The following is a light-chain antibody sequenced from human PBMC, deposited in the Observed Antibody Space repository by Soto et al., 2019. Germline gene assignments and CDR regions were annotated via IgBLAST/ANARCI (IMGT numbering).Light chain of an antibody. CDR1: SSDVGTYNL. J-gene: IGLJ1*01. CDR3: YSYAGDNMYV. CDR2: EAT. Sequence: QSALTQPASVSGSPGQSITISCIGTSSDVGTYNLVSWYQQPPGEVPKMIIYEATKRPSGVSDRFSGSKSGNTASLTISGLQAEDDANYYCYSYAGDNMYVFGTGTKLTVL. V-gene: IGLV2-23*01.